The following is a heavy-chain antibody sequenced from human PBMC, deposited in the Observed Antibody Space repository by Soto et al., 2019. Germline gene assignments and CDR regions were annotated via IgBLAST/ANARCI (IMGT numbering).Heavy chain of an antibody. CDR1: GGTFSSYA. Sequence: GASVKVSCKASGGTFSSYAISWVRQAPGQGLEWMGGIIPIFGTANYALKFQGRVTITADKSTSTAYMELSSLRSEDTAVYYCARGVPMATRSFDYWGQGTLVTVSS. CDR3: ARGVPMATRSFDY. V-gene: IGHV1-69*06. J-gene: IGHJ4*02. D-gene: IGHD5-12*01. CDR2: IIPIFGTA.